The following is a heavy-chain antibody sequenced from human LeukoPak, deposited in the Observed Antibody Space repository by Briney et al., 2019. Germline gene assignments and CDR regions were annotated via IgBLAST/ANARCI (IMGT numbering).Heavy chain of an antibody. CDR2: IWYDGSNK. D-gene: IGHD3-3*01. CDR1: GFTFSSYG. J-gene: IGHJ4*02. Sequence: PGGSLRLSCAASGFTFSSYGMHWVRQAPGKGLEWVAVIWYDGSNKYYAGSVKGRFTISRDNSKNTLYLQMNSLRAEDTAVYYCARDPHDFWSGYFDYWGQGTLVTVSS. V-gene: IGHV3-33*01. CDR3: ARDPHDFWSGYFDY.